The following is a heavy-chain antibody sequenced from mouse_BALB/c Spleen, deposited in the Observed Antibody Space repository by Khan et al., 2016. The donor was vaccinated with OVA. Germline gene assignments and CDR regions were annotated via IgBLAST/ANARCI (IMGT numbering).Heavy chain of an antibody. V-gene: IGHV1-9*01. D-gene: IGHD1-1*01. CDR3: ARVNSGSRDYFDN. J-gene: IGHJ2*01. CDR1: GNTFSTYW. CDR2: ILPGSGST. Sequence: VQLVQSGADLMKPGASVKISCKVTGNTFSTYWIEWIKKRPGHGLEWIGEILPGSGSTNCNEKFKGKATFTADTSSNTAYMQLSSLTSEDSAVYYCARVNSGSRDYFDNWGQGTTLKGAS.